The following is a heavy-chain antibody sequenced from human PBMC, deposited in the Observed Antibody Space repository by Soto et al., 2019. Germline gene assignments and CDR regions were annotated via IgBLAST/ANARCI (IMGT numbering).Heavy chain of an antibody. D-gene: IGHD3-10*01. CDR3: ATAQITMVRGAPTVGNWFDP. J-gene: IGHJ5*02. CDR1: GYTLTELS. V-gene: IGHV1-24*01. CDR2: FDPEDGET. Sequence: GASVKVSCKVSGYTLTELSMHWVRQAPGKGLEWMGGFDPEDGETIYAQKFQGRVTMTEDTSTDTAYMELSSLRSEDTAVYYCATAQITMVRGAPTVGNWFDPWGQGTLVTVSS.